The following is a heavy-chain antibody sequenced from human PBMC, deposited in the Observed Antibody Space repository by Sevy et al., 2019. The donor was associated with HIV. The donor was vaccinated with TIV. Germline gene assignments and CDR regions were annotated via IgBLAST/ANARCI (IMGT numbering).Heavy chain of an antibody. CDR2: IHHSGST. J-gene: IGHJ4*02. V-gene: IGHV4-34*01. CDR1: GASFRNFY. CDR3: ARGRPLSAFDSSGYFFDS. Sequence: SETLSLTCAVYGASFRNFYWSWIRQSPGKGLEWIGEIHHSGSTNFNPSLESRVTMSEDKSTSQCSMNLRSVTAADTAVYYCARGRPLSAFDSSGYFFDSWGPGTLVTVSS. D-gene: IGHD3-22*01.